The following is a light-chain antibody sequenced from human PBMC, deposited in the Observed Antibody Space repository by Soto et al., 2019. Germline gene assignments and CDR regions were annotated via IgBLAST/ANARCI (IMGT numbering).Light chain of an antibody. CDR1: QSISSY. CDR3: QQRSHWPPLT. Sequence: DIQMTQSPSSLSASVGDRVTITCRASQSISSYLNWYQQKPGKAPKLLIYAASSLQSGVPSRFSGSGSGTNFTLTISRLEPEDFAVYFCQQRSHWPPLTFGGGTKVEIK. J-gene: IGKJ4*01. CDR2: AAS. V-gene: IGKV1-39*01.